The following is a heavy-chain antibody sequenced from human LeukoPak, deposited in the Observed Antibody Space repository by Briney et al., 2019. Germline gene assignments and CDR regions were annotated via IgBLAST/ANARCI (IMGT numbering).Heavy chain of an antibody. V-gene: IGHV3-23*01. CDR2: ISGSGGST. Sequence: PGGSLRLSCAASGFTFSSYAMSWVRQAPGKGLEWVSAISGSGGSTYYADSVKGRFTISRDNSKNTLYQQMNSLRAEDTAVYYCAKSELGDYYYYYMDVWGKGTTVTVSS. J-gene: IGHJ6*03. CDR3: AKSELGDYYYYYMDV. CDR1: GFTFSSYA. D-gene: IGHD7-27*01.